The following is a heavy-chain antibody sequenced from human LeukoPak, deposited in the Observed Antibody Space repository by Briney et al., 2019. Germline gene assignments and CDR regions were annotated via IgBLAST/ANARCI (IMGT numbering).Heavy chain of an antibody. CDR3: ARDKAAKRYYYYYYMDV. V-gene: IGHV1-69*05. Sequence: SVKVSCKASGGTFSSYAISWVRQAPGQGREGMGGFIPILGTANYAQKFQGRVTSTTGESTSTAYMELSSLKSEDTALYYCARDKAAKRYYYYYYMDVWGKGTTVTVSS. CDR2: FIPILGTA. CDR1: GGTFSSYA. J-gene: IGHJ6*03. D-gene: IGHD6-13*01.